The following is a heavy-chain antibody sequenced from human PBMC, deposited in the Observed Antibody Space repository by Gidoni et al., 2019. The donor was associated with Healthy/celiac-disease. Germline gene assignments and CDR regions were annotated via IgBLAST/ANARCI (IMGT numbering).Heavy chain of an antibody. Sequence: QVQLVQSGAGVEKPGDSVKGSCKAAGDTFTGYYMHWVRQAPGQGLEWMGWINPNSGGTNYAQKFQCRVTMTRDTSISTAYMELSRLRSDDTAVYYCARYSQIQLWFNYWGQGTLVTVSS. V-gene: IGHV1-2*02. CDR1: GDTFTGYY. D-gene: IGHD5-18*01. CDR3: ARYSQIQLWFNY. J-gene: IGHJ4*02. CDR2: INPNSGGT.